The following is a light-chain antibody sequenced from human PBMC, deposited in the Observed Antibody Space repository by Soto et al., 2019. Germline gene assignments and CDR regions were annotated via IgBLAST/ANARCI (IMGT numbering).Light chain of an antibody. CDR2: GAS. CDR3: QQYCSSQYT. Sequence: EIVLTQSPGTLSLSPGERATLSCRASQSVNNNYLAWSQQKPGQAPRLLIYGASSRATGIPDRFSGSESGTDFTLTISILEPEDFAVYYCQQYCSSQYTFGQGTMLEIK. CDR1: QSVNNNY. V-gene: IGKV3-20*01. J-gene: IGKJ2*01.